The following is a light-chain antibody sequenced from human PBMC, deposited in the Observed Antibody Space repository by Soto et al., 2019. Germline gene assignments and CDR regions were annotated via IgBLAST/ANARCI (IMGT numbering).Light chain of an antibody. J-gene: IGLJ1*01. Sequence: QSALTQPPSVSGTPGQGVTISCSGSTSNIGKNSVGWFQQLPGTAPKVVIYVTNKRPSGVPDRFSGSKSGTSAYLAISGLQSEDEADYYCAAWDGSLNGHVFGTGTKVTVL. CDR3: AAWDGSLNGHV. CDR2: VTN. V-gene: IGLV1-44*01. CDR1: TSNIGKNS.